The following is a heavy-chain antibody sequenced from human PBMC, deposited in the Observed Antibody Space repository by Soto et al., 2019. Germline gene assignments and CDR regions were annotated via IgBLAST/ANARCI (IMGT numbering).Heavy chain of an antibody. D-gene: IGHD3-3*01. V-gene: IGHV4-31*03. J-gene: IGHJ4*02. Sequence: TLSPTCTVSGGSISSRGYYWSWIRQHPGKGLEWIGYIYYSRITYYNPSLKSRVTISVDTSKNQFSLKLSSVTAADTAVYYCARDRRGTIFGVARGYFDYWGQGTLVTVSS. CDR1: GGSISSRGYY. CDR3: ARDRRGTIFGVARGYFDY. CDR2: IYYSRIT.